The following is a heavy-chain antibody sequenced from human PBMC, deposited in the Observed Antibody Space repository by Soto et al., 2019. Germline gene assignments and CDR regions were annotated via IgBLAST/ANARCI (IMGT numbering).Heavy chain of an antibody. V-gene: IGHV1-18*04. D-gene: IGHD5-12*01. Sequence: ASVKVSFKASGYTLTNYGFTWVRQAPGQGLEWLGRVTPYKADTNSAQNLQGRVTMATDTSMNTAYLELRSLRSDDTAVYFCATDGPSNSGNLYAFDIWGQGTLVTVSS. CDR3: ATDGPSNSGNLYAFDI. CDR2: VTPYKADT. J-gene: IGHJ4*02. CDR1: GYTLTNYG.